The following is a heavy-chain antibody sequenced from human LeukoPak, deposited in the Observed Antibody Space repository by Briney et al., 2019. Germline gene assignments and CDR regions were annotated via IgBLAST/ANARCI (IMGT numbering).Heavy chain of an antibody. CDR2: IRHDGSKE. J-gene: IGHJ4*02. V-gene: IGHV3-30*02. Sequence: GGSLRLSCAASGFTFTSNGMHWVRQAPGKGLEWVAFIRHDGSKEYYADSVKGRFTISRDTSKNTLYLQMSSLRGDDTAVYYCAKDRSTNQWSAGPDQWGQGTLVTVSS. CDR3: AKDRSTNQWSAGPDQ. CDR1: GFTFTSNG. D-gene: IGHD1-1*01.